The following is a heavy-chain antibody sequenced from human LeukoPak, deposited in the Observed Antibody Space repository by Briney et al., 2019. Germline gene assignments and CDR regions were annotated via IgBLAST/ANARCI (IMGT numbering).Heavy chain of an antibody. V-gene: IGHV5-51*01. CDR1: GYSFTTDW. J-gene: IGHJ5*02. CDR3: ARDVGRWFDP. CDR2: IYPDDSDT. Sequence: EESLKISCQASGYSFTTDWIGWVRQMPRKGLEWMGIIYPDDSDTRYSPSFQGHVTISADKSINTAYLQWNSLKASDTAMYYCARDVGRWFDPWGQGTLVTVSS. D-gene: IGHD3/OR15-3a*01.